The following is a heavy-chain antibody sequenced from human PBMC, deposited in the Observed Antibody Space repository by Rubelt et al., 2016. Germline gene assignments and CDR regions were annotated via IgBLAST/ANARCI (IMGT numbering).Heavy chain of an antibody. D-gene: IGHD2-2*01. CDR2: IYYSGST. V-gene: IGHV4-39*07. Sequence: GKGLEWIGSIYYSGSTYYNPSLKSRVTISVDTSKNQFSLKLSSVTAADTAVYYCARDGIVVVPAANPFDYWGQGTLVTVSS. CDR3: ARDGIVVVPAANPFDY. J-gene: IGHJ4*02.